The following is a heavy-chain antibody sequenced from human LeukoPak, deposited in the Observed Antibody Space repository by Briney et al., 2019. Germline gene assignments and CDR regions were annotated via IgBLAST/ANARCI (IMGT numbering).Heavy chain of an antibody. J-gene: IGHJ4*02. CDR3: ARKNQWLAQFDY. D-gene: IGHD6-19*01. CDR1: GGSFSGYY. Sequence: SETLSLACAVYGGSFSGYYWSWIRQPPGKGLEWIGEINHSGSTNYNPSLKSRVTISVDTSKNQFSLKLSSVTAADTAVYYCARKNQWLAQFDYWGQGTLVTVSS. V-gene: IGHV4-34*01. CDR2: INHSGST.